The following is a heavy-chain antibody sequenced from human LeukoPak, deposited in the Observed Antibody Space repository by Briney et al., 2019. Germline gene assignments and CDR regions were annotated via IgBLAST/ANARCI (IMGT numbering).Heavy chain of an antibody. J-gene: IGHJ6*02. D-gene: IGHD1-26*01. Sequence: PGGSLRLSCAASGFTVSSNYMSWVRQAPGKGLEWVSVIYSGGSTYYADSVKGRFTISRDNSKNTLYLQMNSLRAEDTAVYYCAKDETSYVDKILSSAMDVWGQGTTVTVSS. CDR3: AKDETSYVDKILSSAMDV. V-gene: IGHV3-66*02. CDR1: GFTVSSNY. CDR2: IYSGGST.